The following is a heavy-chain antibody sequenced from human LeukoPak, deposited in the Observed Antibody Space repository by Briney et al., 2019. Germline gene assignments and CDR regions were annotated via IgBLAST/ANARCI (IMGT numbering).Heavy chain of an antibody. CDR3: ARDYGYCSGGSCYRIDY. D-gene: IGHD2-15*01. CDR2: ISSSGSTI. V-gene: IGHV3-48*04. Sequence: GGSLRLSCAASGFTFSGSAMHWVRQASGKGLEWVSYISSSGSTIYYADSVKGRFTISRDNAKNSLYLHMNSLRAEDTAVYYCARDYGYCSGGSCYRIDYWGQGTLVTVSS. CDR1: GFTFSGSA. J-gene: IGHJ4*02.